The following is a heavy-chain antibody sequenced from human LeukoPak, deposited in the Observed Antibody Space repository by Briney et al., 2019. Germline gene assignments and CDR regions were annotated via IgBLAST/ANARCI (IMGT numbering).Heavy chain of an antibody. Sequence: GGSLRLSCAASGFTFSDYAMHWVRQAPGKGLEWVSGISWNSGSIGYADSVKGRFTISRDNANNSLYLQMSSLRAEDTALYYCAKHSRDILTGCYDYWGQGTLVTVSS. J-gene: IGHJ4*02. V-gene: IGHV3-9*01. CDR2: ISWNSGSI. CDR1: GFTFSDYA. D-gene: IGHD3-9*01. CDR3: AKHSRDILTGCYDY.